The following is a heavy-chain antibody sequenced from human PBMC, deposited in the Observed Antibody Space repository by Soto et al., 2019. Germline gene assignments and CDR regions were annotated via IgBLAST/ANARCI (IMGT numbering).Heavy chain of an antibody. CDR3: ARDGKGYCTNGVCYSVSGGSDY. CDR2: ISYDGSNK. D-gene: IGHD2-8*01. V-gene: IGHV3-30-3*01. Sequence: GGSLRLSCAASGFTFSSYAMHWVRQAPGKGLEWVAVISYDGSNKYYADSVKGRFTISRDNSKNTLYLQMNSLRAEDTAVYYCARDGKGYCTNGVCYSVSGGSDYWGQGTLVTVSS. J-gene: IGHJ4*02. CDR1: GFTFSSYA.